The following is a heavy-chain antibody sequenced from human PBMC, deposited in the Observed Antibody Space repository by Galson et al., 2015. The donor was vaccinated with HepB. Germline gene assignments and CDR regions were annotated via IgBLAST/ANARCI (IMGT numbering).Heavy chain of an antibody. D-gene: IGHD6-19*01. CDR1: GFTFSYSY. CDR3: AREGDSSGSFDY. J-gene: IGHJ4*02. CDR2: ITSSSSYT. V-gene: IGHV3-11*05. Sequence: SLRLSCAASGFTFSYSYMSWIRQGPGKGLEWVSYITSSSSYTNYADSVKGRFTISRDNAKNSLYLQMNSLRVEDTAVYRCAREGDSSGSFDYWGQGTLVTVSS.